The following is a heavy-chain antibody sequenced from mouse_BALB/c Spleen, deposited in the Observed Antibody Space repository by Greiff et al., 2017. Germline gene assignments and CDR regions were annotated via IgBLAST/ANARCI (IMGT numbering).Heavy chain of an antibody. CDR2: ISSGGGST. CDR1: GFAFSSYD. CDR3: AREDYGSSYFDY. V-gene: IGHV5-12-1*01. Sequence: DVMLVESGGGLVKPGGSLKLSCAASGFAFSSYDMSWVRQTPEKRLEWVAYISSGGGSTYYPDTVKGRFTISRDNAKNTLYLQMSSLKSEDTAMYYCAREDYGSSYFDYWGQGTTLTVSS. J-gene: IGHJ2*01. D-gene: IGHD1-1*01.